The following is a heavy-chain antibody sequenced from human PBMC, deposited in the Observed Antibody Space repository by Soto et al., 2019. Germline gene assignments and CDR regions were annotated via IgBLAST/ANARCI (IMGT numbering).Heavy chain of an antibody. D-gene: IGHD6-19*01. CDR2: ISGSGSVT. J-gene: IGHJ3*02. V-gene: IGHV3-23*01. CDR3: TRNTSGRQGSTLDI. CDR1: GSTFSSSA. Sequence: QPGGSLRLSCAASGSTFSSSAMTWVRQAPGEGLEWVSAISGSGSVTYYTDSVKGRFTISRDNSRNTLYLQMNNLRAEDTAVYYCTRNTSGRQGSTLDIWGQGTMVTVSS.